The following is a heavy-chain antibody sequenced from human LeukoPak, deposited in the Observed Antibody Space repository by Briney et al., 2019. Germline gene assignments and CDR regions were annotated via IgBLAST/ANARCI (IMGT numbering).Heavy chain of an antibody. J-gene: IGHJ6*03. V-gene: IGHV4-34*01. CDR1: GGSFSGYY. D-gene: IGHD4-17*01. Sequence: SETLSLTCAVYGGSFSGYYWSWISQPPGKGLEWIGEINHSGSTNYNPSLKSRVTISVDTSKNQFSLKLSSVTAADTAVYYCARLRLHSYYYYYMDVWGKGTTVTVSS. CDR2: INHSGST. CDR3: ARLRLHSYYYYYMDV.